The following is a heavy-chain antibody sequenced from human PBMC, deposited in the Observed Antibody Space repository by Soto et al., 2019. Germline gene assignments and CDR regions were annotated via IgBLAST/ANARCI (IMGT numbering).Heavy chain of an antibody. J-gene: IGHJ3*02. CDR2: ISGSGGST. Sequence: GGSLRLSCAASGFTFSSYAMSWVRQAPGKGLEWVSAISGSGGSTYYADSVKGRFTISRDNSKNTLYPQMNSLRAEDTAVYYCASLRMITFGGVIAEETDAFDIWGQGTMVTVSS. V-gene: IGHV3-23*01. D-gene: IGHD3-16*02. CDR1: GFTFSSYA. CDR3: ASLRMITFGGVIAEETDAFDI.